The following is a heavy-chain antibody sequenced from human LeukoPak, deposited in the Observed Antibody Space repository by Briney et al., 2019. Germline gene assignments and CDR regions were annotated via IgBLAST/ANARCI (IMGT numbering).Heavy chain of an antibody. CDR2: IIPIFGTA. V-gene: IGHV1-69*13. D-gene: IGHD1-20*01. CDR1: GGTFSSYA. Sequence: ASEKVSCKASGGTFSSYAISWVRQAPGQGLEWMGGIIPIFGTANYAQKFQGRVTITADESTSTAYMELSSLRSEDTAVYYCAKVLGGYNWNDILKNDAFDIWGQGTMVTVSS. J-gene: IGHJ3*02. CDR3: AKVLGGYNWNDILKNDAFDI.